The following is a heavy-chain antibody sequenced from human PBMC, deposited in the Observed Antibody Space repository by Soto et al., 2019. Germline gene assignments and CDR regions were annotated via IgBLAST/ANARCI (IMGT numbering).Heavy chain of an antibody. CDR2: IYYSGST. J-gene: IGHJ6*02. CDR3: ARPGVGAYCSSTSCRGNYYYYYGMDV. V-gene: IGHV4-30-4*08. CDR1: GGSISSGDYY. Sequence: SETLSLTCTVSGGSISSGDYYWSWIRQPPGKGLEWIGYIYYSGSTYYNPSLKSRVTISVDTSKNQFSLKLSSVTAADTAVYYCARPGVGAYCSSTSCRGNYYYYYGMDVWGQGTTVTVSS. D-gene: IGHD2-2*01.